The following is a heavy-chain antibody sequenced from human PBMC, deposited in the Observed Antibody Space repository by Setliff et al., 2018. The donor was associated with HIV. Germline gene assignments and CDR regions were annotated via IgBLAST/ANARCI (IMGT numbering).Heavy chain of an antibody. V-gene: IGHV1-18*01. CDR2: ISAYRGDT. CDR3: ARDAWVEFLEWTFYGMDV. D-gene: IGHD3-3*02. CDR1: GYTFTSYG. Sequence: ASVKVSCKASGYTFTSYGISWVRQAPGQGLEWMGWISAYRGDTNYAQKVQGRVTLTTDTSTGTAYMELRRLRSDDTAVYYCARDAWVEFLEWTFYGMDVWGQGTTVTVSS. J-gene: IGHJ6*02.